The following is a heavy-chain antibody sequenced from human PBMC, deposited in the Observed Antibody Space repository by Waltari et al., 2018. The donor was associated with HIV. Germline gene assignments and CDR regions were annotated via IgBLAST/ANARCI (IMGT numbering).Heavy chain of an antibody. Sequence: VQLVESGGGLVQPGGSLRLSFRDSGFSFRSSRLHWFRQAPGNGLEWGSYISTSSSAIFYADSVKGRFTISRDTAKNSLYLQMNSLRAEDTAVYYCARDRTRYYFDSWGQGTLVTVSS. V-gene: IGHV3-48*01. CDR1: GFSFRSSR. CDR2: ISTSSSAI. D-gene: IGHD6-6*01. CDR3: ARDRTRYYFDS. J-gene: IGHJ4*02.